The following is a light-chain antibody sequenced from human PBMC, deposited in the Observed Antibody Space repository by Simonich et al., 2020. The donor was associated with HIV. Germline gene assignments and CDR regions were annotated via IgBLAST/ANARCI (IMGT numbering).Light chain of an antibody. CDR2: WAS. J-gene: IGKJ3*01. Sequence: DIVMTQSPDSLAVSLGERATINCKSSQSVLYSSNNKNYLAWYPQKPGQPPKLLIYWASTREYGVPDRFSGSGSGTDFTLTISSLQAEDVAVYYCQQYYSTPPTFGPGTKVDIK. CDR3: QQYYSTPPT. CDR1: QSVLYSSNNKNY. V-gene: IGKV4-1*01.